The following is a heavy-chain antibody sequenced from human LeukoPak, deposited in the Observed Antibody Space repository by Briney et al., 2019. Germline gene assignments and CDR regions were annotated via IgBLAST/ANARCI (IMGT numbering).Heavy chain of an antibody. Sequence: GRSLRPSCAASGFTFSSYGMHWVRQAPGKGLEWVAVIWYDGSNKYYADSVKGRFTISRDNSKNTLYLQMNSLRAEDTAEYYCARGAYHYDSTVYSDLDYWGHVTLVTESS. CDR1: GFTFSSYG. J-gene: IGHJ4*01. V-gene: IGHV3-33*01. D-gene: IGHD3-22*01. CDR2: IWYDGSNK. CDR3: ARGAYHYDSTVYSDLDY.